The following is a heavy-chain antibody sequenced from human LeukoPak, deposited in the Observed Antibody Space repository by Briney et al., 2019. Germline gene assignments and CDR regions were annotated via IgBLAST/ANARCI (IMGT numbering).Heavy chain of an antibody. Sequence: GGSLRLSYAASGFTFDDYAMHWVRQAPGKGLEWVSGISWNSGSIGYADSVKGRFTISRDNAKNSLYLQMNSLRAEDTALYYCAKEWIAAAGLFDYWGQGTLVTVSS. CDR3: AKEWIAAAGLFDY. V-gene: IGHV3-9*01. J-gene: IGHJ4*02. CDR1: GFTFDDYA. CDR2: ISWNSGSI. D-gene: IGHD6-13*01.